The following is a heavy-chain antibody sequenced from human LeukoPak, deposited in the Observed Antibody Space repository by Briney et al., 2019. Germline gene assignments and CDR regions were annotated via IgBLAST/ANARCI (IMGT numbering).Heavy chain of an antibody. D-gene: IGHD2/OR15-2a*01. V-gene: IGHV4-30-4*08. Sequence: PSETLSLTCTVSGGSISSGDSYWSWIRQPPGKGLECIGYIYYSGSPFYNPSLKSRVTISVDTSKNHFSLNLSSVTAADTAVYYCARANNPYYFDYWGQGTLVTVSS. CDR3: ARANNPYYFDY. J-gene: IGHJ4*02. CDR2: IYYSGSP. CDR1: GGSISSGDSY.